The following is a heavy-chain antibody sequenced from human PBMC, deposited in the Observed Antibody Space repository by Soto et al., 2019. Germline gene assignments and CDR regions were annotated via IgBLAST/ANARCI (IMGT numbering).Heavy chain of an antibody. D-gene: IGHD1-26*01. CDR3: TRDPYGGSRYYFDY. Sequence: GGSLRLSCAASGFSFSNYAMHWVRQAPGKGLEWVAVIWYDGSNKYYADSVKGRFTISKDNSQNTLYLQMNSLRAEDTAVYYCTRDPYGGSRYYFDYWGHGTLVTVSS. CDR1: GFSFSNYA. CDR2: IWYDGSNK. V-gene: IGHV3-33*01. J-gene: IGHJ4*01.